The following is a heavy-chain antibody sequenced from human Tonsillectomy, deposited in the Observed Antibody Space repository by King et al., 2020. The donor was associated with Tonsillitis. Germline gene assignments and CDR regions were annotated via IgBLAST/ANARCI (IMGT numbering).Heavy chain of an antibody. Sequence: VQLVESGGGVVQPGRSLRLSCAASRFTFSRYAMHWVRQAPGKGLEWVAVISYDGSDKYYADSVKGRFTISRDNSKNSLYVQMHSLRPEDTAVYYCARDQSPGDSSGYLNYWGQGTLVTVSS. CDR3: ARDQSPGDSSGYLNY. CDR1: RFTFSRYA. V-gene: IGHV3-30-3*01. CDR2: ISYDGSDK. J-gene: IGHJ4*02. D-gene: IGHD3-22*01.